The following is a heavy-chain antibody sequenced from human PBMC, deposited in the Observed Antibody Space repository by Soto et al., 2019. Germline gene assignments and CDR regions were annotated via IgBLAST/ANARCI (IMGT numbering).Heavy chain of an antibody. Sequence: ASVKVSCKASGYTFTSYAMHWVRQAPGQRLEWMGWINAGNGNTKYSQKFQGRVTITRDTSASTAYMELSSLRSENTAVYYCARDPRSPLLLGAFDIWGQGTMVTVSS. CDR1: GYTFTSYA. CDR2: INAGNGNT. CDR3: ARDPRSPLLLGAFDI. J-gene: IGHJ3*02. V-gene: IGHV1-3*01.